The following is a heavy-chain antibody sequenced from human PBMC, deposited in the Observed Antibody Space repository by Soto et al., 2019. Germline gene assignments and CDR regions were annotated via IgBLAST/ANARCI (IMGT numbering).Heavy chain of an antibody. V-gene: IGHV3-53*01. CDR2: IYSDGNT. J-gene: IGHJ6*02. Sequence: GGSLRLSCAASGFSVSSNYMTWVRQAPGKGLEWVSVIYSDGNTDYADFVKGRFIISSDSSKNTLHLQMNSLRAEDTAVYYCARVPLFGYGMDVWGQGTTVTVSS. CDR3: ARVPLFGYGMDV. CDR1: GFSVSSNY. D-gene: IGHD3-16*01.